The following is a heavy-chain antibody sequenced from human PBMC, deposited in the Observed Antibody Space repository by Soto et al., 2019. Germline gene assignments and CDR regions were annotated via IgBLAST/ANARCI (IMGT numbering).Heavy chain of an antibody. Sequence: GGSLRLSCAASGFTFSSYWMSWVRQAPGKGLEWVANIKQDGSEKYYVDSVKGRFTISRDNAKNSLYLQMNSLRAEDTAVYYCARDRKISRYCSSTSCFSNWFDPWGQGTLVIVSS. CDR1: GFTFSSYW. J-gene: IGHJ5*02. CDR3: ARDRKISRYCSSTSCFSNWFDP. CDR2: IKQDGSEK. D-gene: IGHD2-2*01. V-gene: IGHV3-7*01.